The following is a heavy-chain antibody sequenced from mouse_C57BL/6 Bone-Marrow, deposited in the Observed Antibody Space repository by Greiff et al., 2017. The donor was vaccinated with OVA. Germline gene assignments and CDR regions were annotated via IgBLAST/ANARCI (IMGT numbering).Heavy chain of an antibody. Sequence: QVQLQQPGAELVRPGTSVKLSCKASGYTFTSYWMHWVKQRPGQGLEWIGVIDPSDSYTNYNQKFKGKATLTADKSSSTAYMELRSLTSEDSAVYFCARFPIDYYGSRRYFDVWGTGTTVTVSS. J-gene: IGHJ1*03. CDR2: IDPSDSYT. CDR1: GYTFTSYW. CDR3: ARFPIDYYGSRRYFDV. V-gene: IGHV1-59*01. D-gene: IGHD1-1*01.